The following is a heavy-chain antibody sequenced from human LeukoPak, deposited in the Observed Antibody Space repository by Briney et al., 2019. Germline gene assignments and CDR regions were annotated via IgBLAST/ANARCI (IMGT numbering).Heavy chain of an antibody. Sequence: SETLSLTCAVYGGSFSGYYWSWIRQPPGKGLEWIGEINHSGSTNYNPSLKSRVTISVDTSKNQFSLKLSSVTAADTGVYYCARAGIAAAGTIRGVKYFQHWGQGTLVTVSS. D-gene: IGHD6-13*01. CDR1: GGSFSGYY. J-gene: IGHJ1*01. CDR3: ARAGIAAAGTIRGVKYFQH. V-gene: IGHV4-34*01. CDR2: INHSGST.